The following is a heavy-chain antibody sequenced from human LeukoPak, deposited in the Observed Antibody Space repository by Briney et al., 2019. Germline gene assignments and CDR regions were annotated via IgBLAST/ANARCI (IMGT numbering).Heavy chain of an antibody. CDR3: ARERSHAFDI. CDR1: GFTFSSYA. CDR2: ISYDGSNK. Sequence: GGSLRLSCAASGFTFSSYAMHWVRQAPGKGLEWMAVISYDGSNKYYADSVKGRFTISRDNSKNTLYLQMNSLRAEDTAVYYCARERSHAFDIWGQGTMVTVSS. V-gene: IGHV3-30-3*01. J-gene: IGHJ3*02.